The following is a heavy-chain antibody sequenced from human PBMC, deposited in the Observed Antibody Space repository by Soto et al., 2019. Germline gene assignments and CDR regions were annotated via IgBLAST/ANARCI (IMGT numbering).Heavy chain of an antibody. CDR1: GYDFTAYD. D-gene: IGHD2-15*01. CDR2: MNPINGAT. J-gene: IGHJ6*02. Sequence: QVQLVQSGAEVKQSGASVKVSCKASGYDFTAYDINWVRQASGQGLEWMGWMNPINGATGSARRFQGRVSMTRNTAKGTAYFELTSLRSDDTAVYYCGRGPSPRAPAGGTPYYFAMDVWGQGTTVTVSS. CDR3: GRGPSPRAPAGGTPYYFAMDV. V-gene: IGHV1-8*02.